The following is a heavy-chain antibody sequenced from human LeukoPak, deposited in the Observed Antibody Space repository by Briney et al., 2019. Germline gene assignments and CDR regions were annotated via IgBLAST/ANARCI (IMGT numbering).Heavy chain of an antibody. Sequence: GGSLRLSCAASGFTFSSYWMHWVRQAPGKGLVWVSRINSDGSSTSYADSVKGRFTISRDNSKNTLYLQMNSLRAEDTAVYYCAKGGTYRDYFDYWGQGTLVTVSS. D-gene: IGHD3-16*01. CDR3: AKGGTYRDYFDY. CDR1: GFTFSSYW. CDR2: INSDGSST. V-gene: IGHV3-74*01. J-gene: IGHJ4*02.